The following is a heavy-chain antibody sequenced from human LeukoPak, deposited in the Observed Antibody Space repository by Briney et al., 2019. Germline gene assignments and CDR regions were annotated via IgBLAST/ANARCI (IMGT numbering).Heavy chain of an antibody. CDR2: IKTDGSQI. CDR3: ARDLNWETY. CDR1: GFTFSSYA. J-gene: IGHJ4*02. Sequence: GGSLRLSCAASGFTFSSYAMTWDRQASGKGLEWVANIKTDGSQIYYVDSVRGRFTISRDNAKNSLYLQMNSLRVEDTAVYYCARDLNWETYWGQGTLVSVSS. V-gene: IGHV3-7*01. D-gene: IGHD7-27*01.